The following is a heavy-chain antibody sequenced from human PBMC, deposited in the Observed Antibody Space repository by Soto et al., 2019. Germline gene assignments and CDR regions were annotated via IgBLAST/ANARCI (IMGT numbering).Heavy chain of an antibody. D-gene: IGHD7-27*01. CDR2: ISPYNGNT. Sequence: ASVKVSCKASGYTFTNYGITWVRQAPGQGLEWMGWISPYNGNTNYAQKLKGRVTMTTDTSTSTAYMELRSLRSDDTAVYYCARDGSQLGRDYWGQGTLVTVSS. J-gene: IGHJ4*02. CDR3: ARDGSQLGRDY. V-gene: IGHV1-18*01. CDR1: GYTFTNYG.